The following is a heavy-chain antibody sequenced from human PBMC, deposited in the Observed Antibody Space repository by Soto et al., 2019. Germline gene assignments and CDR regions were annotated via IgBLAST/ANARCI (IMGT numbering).Heavy chain of an antibody. J-gene: IGHJ4*02. D-gene: IGHD3-22*01. Sequence: EVQLLESGGGLVQPGGSLRLSCAASGFTFSSYAMSWVRQAPGKGLEWVSAISGSGGSTYYADSVKGRFTISRDNSKNTLYLQMNSLRAEDTAVYYCAKDIITDYDSSGYWVYLGQGTLVTVSS. CDR3: AKDIITDYDSSGYWVY. CDR1: GFTFSSYA. V-gene: IGHV3-23*01. CDR2: ISGSGGST.